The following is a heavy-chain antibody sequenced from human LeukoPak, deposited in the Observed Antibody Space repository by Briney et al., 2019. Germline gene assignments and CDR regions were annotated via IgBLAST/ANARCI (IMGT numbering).Heavy chain of an antibody. CDR1: GFTLSSLA. D-gene: IGHD6-19*01. CDR2: ISDSGGTT. CDR3: AKDARRSSGWYFFDH. J-gene: IGHJ4*02. Sequence: GGSLTLSCAASGFTLSSLAMGWVRQPPGKGLEWVSVISDSGGTTYYADSVKGRFTISRDNSRNTLYLQMTSLRVEDRAIYYCAKDARRSSGWYFFDHWGQGTLVTVSS. V-gene: IGHV3-23*01.